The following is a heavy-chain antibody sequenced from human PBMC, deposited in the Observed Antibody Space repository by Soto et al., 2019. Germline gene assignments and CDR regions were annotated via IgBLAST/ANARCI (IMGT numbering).Heavy chain of an antibody. J-gene: IGHJ6*02. V-gene: IGHV4-31*03. CDR2: IYYSGST. D-gene: IGHD3-16*01. Sequence: QVQLQESGPGLVKPSQTLSLTCTVSGGSISSGGYYWSWIRQHPGKGLEWIGYIYYSGSTYYNPSLKSRVTISVDTSKNQFSLRLSSVTAADTAVYYCASGGGGPHVVPYYYYYYGMDVWGQGTTVTVSS. CDR1: GGSISSGGYY. CDR3: ASGGGGPHVVPYYYYYYGMDV.